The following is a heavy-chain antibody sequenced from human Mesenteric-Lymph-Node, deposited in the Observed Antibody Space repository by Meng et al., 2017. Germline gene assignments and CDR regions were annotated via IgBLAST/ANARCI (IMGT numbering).Heavy chain of an antibody. D-gene: IGHD2-15*01. Sequence: GSLRLSCTVSGGSISGNYWSWIRQSPGRGLEWIAYNYYTWSTNYNPSFKSRATISVDTSKNQFSLNLASVAAADTAVYYCAKYDRPPYCFEYWGQGTLVTVSS. CDR1: GGSISGNY. V-gene: IGHV4-59*01. CDR2: NYYTWST. CDR3: AKYDRPPYCFEY. J-gene: IGHJ4*02.